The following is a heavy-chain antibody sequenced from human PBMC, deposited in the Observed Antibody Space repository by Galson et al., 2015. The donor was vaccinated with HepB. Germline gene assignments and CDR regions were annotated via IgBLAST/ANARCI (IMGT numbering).Heavy chain of an antibody. CDR3: ARDTPGITMIVVAPAP. J-gene: IGHJ5*02. CDR2: ISANSGNT. Sequence: SVKVSCKASGYTFTRNGISWVRQAPGQGLEWMGWISANSGNTNYAQKFQDRVTMTTDTSTSTAYMELRSLRSDDTAVYYCARDTPGITMIVVAPAPWGQGTLATVSS. V-gene: IGHV1-18*01. CDR1: GYTFTRNG. D-gene: IGHD3-22*01.